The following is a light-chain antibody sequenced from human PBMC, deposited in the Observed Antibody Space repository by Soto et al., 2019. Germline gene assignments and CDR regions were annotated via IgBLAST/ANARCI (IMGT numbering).Light chain of an antibody. CDR3: SSYTRSSTSYV. CDR1: ASSIAARYD. CDR2: GNN. V-gene: IGLV1-40*01. J-gene: IGLJ1*01. Sequence: QSVLTQPPSVSGAPGQRVTISCTGTASSIAARYDVHWYQQIPGKAPKLLIYGNNNRPSRVSNRFSGSKSGNTASLTISGLQAEDEADYYCSSYTRSSTSYVFGTGTKLTVL.